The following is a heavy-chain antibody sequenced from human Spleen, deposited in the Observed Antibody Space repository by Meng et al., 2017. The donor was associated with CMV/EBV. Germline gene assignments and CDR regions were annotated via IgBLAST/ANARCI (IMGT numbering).Heavy chain of an antibody. V-gene: IGHV1-69*05. J-gene: IGHJ6*02. CDR2: IIPIFGIA. Sequence: SVKVSCKTYGRTFSSYAFSWVQQAPGQGLEWMGGIIPIFGIANYAQKCQGRVTITTDESTSTAYMELSSLRSEDTAVYYCARERTGDCSSTSCYNYYYYYGMDFWGQGTTVTVSS. D-gene: IGHD2-2*02. CDR1: GRTFSSYA. CDR3: ARERTGDCSSTSCYNYYYYYGMDF.